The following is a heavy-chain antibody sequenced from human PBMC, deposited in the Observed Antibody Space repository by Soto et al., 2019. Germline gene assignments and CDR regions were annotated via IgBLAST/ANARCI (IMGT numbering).Heavy chain of an antibody. CDR1: GFTFDDYA. D-gene: IGHD6-13*01. V-gene: IGHV3-9*01. CDR3: AKDREPHSSSWYYFDY. CDR2: ISWNSGSI. J-gene: IGHJ4*02. Sequence: EVQLVESGGGLVQPGRSLRLSCAASGFTFDDYAMHWVRQAPGKGLEWVSGISWNSGSIGYADSVKGRFTISRDNAKNSLYLQMNSLRAEDTALYYCAKDREPHSSSWYYFDYWGQGTLVTVSS.